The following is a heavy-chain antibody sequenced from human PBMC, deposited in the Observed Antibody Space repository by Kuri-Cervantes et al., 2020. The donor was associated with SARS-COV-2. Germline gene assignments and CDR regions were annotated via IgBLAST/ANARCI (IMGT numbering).Heavy chain of an antibody. CDR2: MSGSGAST. D-gene: IGHD5-24*01. Sequence: GGSLRLSCAASGFSFSTNVMAWVRQAPGKGLEWVSTMSGSGASTHYADSVKGRFTISRDNSKNMLYLQMYSLRAEDTAVYYCAQTSGYNYYFAYWGQGSLVTVSS. J-gene: IGHJ4*02. V-gene: IGHV3-23*01. CDR3: AQTSGYNYYFAY. CDR1: GFSFSTNV.